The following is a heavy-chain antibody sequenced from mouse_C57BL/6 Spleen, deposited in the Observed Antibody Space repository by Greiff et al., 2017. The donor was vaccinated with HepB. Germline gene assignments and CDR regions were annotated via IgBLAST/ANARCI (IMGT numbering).Heavy chain of an antibody. CDR2: IHTNSGST. Sequence: QVQLQQPGAELVKPGASVKLSCKASGYTFTSYWMHWVKQRPGQGLEWIGMIHTNSGSTNYNEKFKSKATLTVDKSSSTAYMQLSSLTAEDSAVYYCARSGGLTGSFAYWGQGTLVTVSA. V-gene: IGHV1-64*01. J-gene: IGHJ3*01. D-gene: IGHD4-1*01. CDR3: ARSGGLTGSFAY. CDR1: GYTFTSYW.